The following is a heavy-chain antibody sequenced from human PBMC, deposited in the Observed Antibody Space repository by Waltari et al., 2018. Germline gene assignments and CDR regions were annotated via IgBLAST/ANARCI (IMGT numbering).Heavy chain of an antibody. D-gene: IGHD3-3*01. Sequence: QLQLQESGPGLVKTSATLSLTCTVSGGSISSSSYSWGWIRHPPGKGLEWIGSIYYSGSTYYNPSLKSRVTISVDTSKNQFSLKLSSVTAADTAVYYCARDLRHETIYGNYYGMDVWGQGTTVTVSS. CDR3: ARDLRHETIYGNYYGMDV. J-gene: IGHJ6*02. CDR2: IYYSGST. CDR1: GGSISSSSYS. V-gene: IGHV4-39*07.